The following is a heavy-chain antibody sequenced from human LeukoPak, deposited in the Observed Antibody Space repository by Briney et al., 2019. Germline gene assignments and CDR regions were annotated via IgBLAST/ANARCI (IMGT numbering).Heavy chain of an antibody. CDR2: INHSGST. Sequence: SETLSLTCAVYGGSFSGYYWSWIRQPPGKGLEWIGEINHSGSTNYNPSLKSRVTISVDTSKNQFSLKLSPVTAADTAVYYCARGIAAAGTPPTGFDPWGQGTLVTVSS. CDR1: GGSFSGYY. D-gene: IGHD6-13*01. CDR3: ARGIAAAGTPPTGFDP. J-gene: IGHJ5*02. V-gene: IGHV4-34*01.